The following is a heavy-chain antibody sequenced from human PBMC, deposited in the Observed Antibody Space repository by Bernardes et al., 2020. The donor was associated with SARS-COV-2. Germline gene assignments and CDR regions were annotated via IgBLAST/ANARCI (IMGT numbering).Heavy chain of an antibody. CDR3: ALTTYYYDSSGYYY. Sequence: GSLRLSCAASGFTVSSNYMTWVRQAPGKGLEWVSVIYSGGSTYYADSVKGRFTISRHNSKNTLYLQMNSLRPEDTAVYYCALTTYYYDSSGYYYWGQGTLVTVSS. D-gene: IGHD3-22*01. CDR1: GFTVSSNY. J-gene: IGHJ4*02. CDR2: IYSGGST. V-gene: IGHV3-53*04.